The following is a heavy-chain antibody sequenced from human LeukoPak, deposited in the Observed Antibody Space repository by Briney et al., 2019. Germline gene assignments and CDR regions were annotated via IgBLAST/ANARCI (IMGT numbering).Heavy chain of an antibody. J-gene: IGHJ3*02. Sequence: GASVKVSCKASGYTFTSYDINWVRQATGQGLEWVGWMNPNSGNTGYAQKFQGRVTMTRNTSISTAYMELSSLRSEDTAVYYCARGLYYYDSSGYYLCAFDIWGQGTMVTVSS. V-gene: IGHV1-8*01. CDR2: MNPNSGNT. CDR1: GYTFTSYD. D-gene: IGHD3-22*01. CDR3: ARGLYYYDSSGYYLCAFDI.